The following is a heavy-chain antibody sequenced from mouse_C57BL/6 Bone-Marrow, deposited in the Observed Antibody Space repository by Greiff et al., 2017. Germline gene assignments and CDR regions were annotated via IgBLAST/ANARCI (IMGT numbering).Heavy chain of an antibody. CDR2: ISSGGSYT. J-gene: IGHJ2*01. CDR1: GFTFSSYG. Sequence: DVMLVESGGDLVKPGGSLKLSCAASGFTFSSYGMSWVRQTPDKRLEWVATISSGGSYTYYPDSVKGRLTISRDNAKNTLYLQMSSLKSEDTAMYYCARLGQDYWGQGTTLTVSS. CDR3: ARLGQDY. V-gene: IGHV5-6*02. D-gene: IGHD3-3*01.